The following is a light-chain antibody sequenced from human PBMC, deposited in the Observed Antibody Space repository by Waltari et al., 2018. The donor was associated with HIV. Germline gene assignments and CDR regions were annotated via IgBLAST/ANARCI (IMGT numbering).Light chain of an antibody. V-gene: IGKV1-39*01. CDR2: GAF. CDR1: QSISTY. J-gene: IGKJ4*01. Sequence: DIQMTQSPSSLSASVGARVTLTCRASQSISTYLNWYQQKPGKAPKLLIYGAFSLQSGVPSGFSGSGSGTDFTLTITSLQPEDFATYYCQQSYRIPLAFGGGTKVEL. CDR3: QQSYRIPLA.